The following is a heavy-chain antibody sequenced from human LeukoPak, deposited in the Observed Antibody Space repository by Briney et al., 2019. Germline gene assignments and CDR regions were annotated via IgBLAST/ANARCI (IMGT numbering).Heavy chain of an antibody. D-gene: IGHD3-10*01. Sequence: SVKVSCKASGGTFSSYAISWVRQAPGQGLEWMGGIIPIFGTANYAQKFQGRVTITADKSTSTAYMELSSLRSEDTAVYYCARGGVGGGSGSYYRGWGLGTLVTVSS. CDR2: IIPIFGTA. CDR1: GGTFSSYA. J-gene: IGHJ4*02. CDR3: ARGGVGGGSGSYYRG. V-gene: IGHV1-69*06.